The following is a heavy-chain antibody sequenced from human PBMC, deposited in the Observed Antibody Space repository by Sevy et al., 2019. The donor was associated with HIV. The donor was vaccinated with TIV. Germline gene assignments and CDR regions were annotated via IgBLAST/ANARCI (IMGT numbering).Heavy chain of an antibody. CDR1: GGSISSSSYY. Sequence: SEMSLTCTVSGGSISSSSYYWGWIRQPPGKGLEWIGSIYYSGSTYYNPSLKSRVTISVDTSKNQVSLKLSSVTAADTAVYYCAVITIFGVVTDNWFDPWGQGTRVTVSS. CDR2: IYYSGST. J-gene: IGHJ5*02. D-gene: IGHD3-3*01. V-gene: IGHV4-39*01. CDR3: AVITIFGVVTDNWFDP.